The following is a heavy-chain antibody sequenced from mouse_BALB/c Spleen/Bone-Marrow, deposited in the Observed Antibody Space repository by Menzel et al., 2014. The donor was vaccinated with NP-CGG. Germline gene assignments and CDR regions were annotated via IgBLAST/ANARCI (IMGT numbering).Heavy chain of an antibody. D-gene: IGHD1-1*01. CDR2: TSSGSSTI. Sequence: EVKLMESGGGLVQPGGSRKLSCAASGFTFSSFGMHWVRQAPEKGLEWVAYTSSGSSTIYYADTVKGRFTISRDNPKNTLFLQMTSLRSEDTAMYYCARGNYGFSFYYAMDYWGQGTSVTVSS. J-gene: IGHJ4*01. V-gene: IGHV5-17*02. CDR1: GFTFSSFG. CDR3: ARGNYGFSFYYAMDY.